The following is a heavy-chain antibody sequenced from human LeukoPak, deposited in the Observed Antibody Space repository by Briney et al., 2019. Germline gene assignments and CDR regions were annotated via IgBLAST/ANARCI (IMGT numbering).Heavy chain of an antibody. CDR1: GFTFSNYG. Sequence: GGSLRLSCAASGFTFSNYGMHWVRQAPGKGLEWVAFIRYDGSNKKYADSAKGRFTISRDNSKNTLYLQMNSLRAEDTAVYYCAKDREPIVVVLTTAIDYWGQGTLVTVSS. J-gene: IGHJ4*02. V-gene: IGHV3-30*02. CDR2: IRYDGSNK. CDR3: AKDREPIVVVLTTAIDY. D-gene: IGHD3-22*01.